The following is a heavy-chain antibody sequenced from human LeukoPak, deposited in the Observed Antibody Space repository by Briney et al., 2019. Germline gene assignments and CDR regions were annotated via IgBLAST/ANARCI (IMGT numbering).Heavy chain of an antibody. CDR3: ARSSGSYSLFDC. V-gene: IGHV3-13*01. D-gene: IGHD1-26*01. J-gene: IGHJ4*02. Sequence: PGGAPRLSCAAPGFTLSSYHMHWGRPAKGKGLEWVSAIGTAGDTYYPGSVKGRFTISRENAKNSLYLQMNSLRAGDTAVYYCARSSGSYSLFDCWGQGTLVTVSS. CDR2: IGTAGDT. CDR1: GFTLSSYH.